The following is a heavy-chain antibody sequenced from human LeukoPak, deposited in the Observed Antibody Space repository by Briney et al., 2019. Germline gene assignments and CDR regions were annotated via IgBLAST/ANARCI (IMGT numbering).Heavy chain of an antibody. J-gene: IGHJ4*02. CDR1: GYTFTNYY. Sequence: ASVKVSCKASGYTFTNYYMHWVRQAPGQGLEWMGIINPRGGSTSYAQKFQGRVTMTRDTSTNTVYMDLSSLRSEDTAVYYCAREIGPIQLHLWGSAFDYWGQGTLVTVSS. V-gene: IGHV1-46*01. CDR2: INPRGGST. CDR3: AREIGPIQLHLWGSAFDY. D-gene: IGHD5-18*01.